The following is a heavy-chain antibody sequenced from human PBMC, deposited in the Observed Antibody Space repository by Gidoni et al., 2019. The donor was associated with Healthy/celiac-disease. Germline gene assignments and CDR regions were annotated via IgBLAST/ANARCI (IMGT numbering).Heavy chain of an antibody. Sequence: QVQLVESGGGVVQPGRYLRLSCAASGFTFSSYGMHWVRQAPGKGLEWVAVIWYDGSNKYYADSVKGRFTISRDNSKNTLYLQMNSLRAEDTAVYYCARMAGSWLLDYWGQGTLVTVSS. J-gene: IGHJ4*02. D-gene: IGHD6-13*01. CDR1: GFTFSSYG. V-gene: IGHV3-33*01. CDR3: ARMAGSWLLDY. CDR2: IWYDGSNK.